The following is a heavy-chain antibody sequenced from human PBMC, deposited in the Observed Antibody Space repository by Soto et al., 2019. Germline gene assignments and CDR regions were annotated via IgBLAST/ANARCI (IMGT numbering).Heavy chain of an antibody. CDR1: GFTFSSYG. CDR3: ARDLYFNVVGSFFDY. J-gene: IGHJ4*02. CDR2: IWYDESNK. D-gene: IGHD2-2*02. Sequence: QVQLVESGGGVVQPGRSLRLSCAASGFTFSSYGMHWVRQAPGKGLEWVAVIWYDESNKYYADSVKGRFTISRDNSKNTLYLQMNSLRAEDTAVYYCARDLYFNVVGSFFDYWGQGTLVTVSS. V-gene: IGHV3-33*01.